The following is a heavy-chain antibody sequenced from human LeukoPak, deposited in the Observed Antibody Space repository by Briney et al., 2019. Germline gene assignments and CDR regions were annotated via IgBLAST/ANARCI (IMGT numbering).Heavy chain of an antibody. J-gene: IGHJ4*02. CDR3: AKDRIDSGSYYYIDV. CDR1: GFTFSSHA. D-gene: IGHD3-10*01. Sequence: GSLRLSCAASGFTFSSHAMNWVRQAPGKGLEWVSGMSGSGIYTYYADSVKGRFIISRDNSKNTLYLQMNSLRAEDTAIYYCAKDRIDSGSYYYIDVWGQGTLVTVSS. V-gene: IGHV3-23*01. CDR2: MSGSGIYT.